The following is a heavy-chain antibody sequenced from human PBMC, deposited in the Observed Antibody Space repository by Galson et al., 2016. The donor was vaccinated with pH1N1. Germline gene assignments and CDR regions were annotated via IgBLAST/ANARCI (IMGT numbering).Heavy chain of an antibody. CDR2: INPSGGNT. D-gene: IGHD3-22*01. V-gene: IGHV1-46*01. J-gene: IGHJ4*02. CDR1: GYTFTSYF. CDR3: ARAGENYYETSGYGKT. Sequence: SVKVSCKASGYTFTSYFMYWVRQAPGQGLEWMGIINPSGGNTNYAQKFQGRLTMTRDTSTSTVYMELSSLRSGDTAVYYCARAGENYYETSGYGKTWGQGTLVTVSS.